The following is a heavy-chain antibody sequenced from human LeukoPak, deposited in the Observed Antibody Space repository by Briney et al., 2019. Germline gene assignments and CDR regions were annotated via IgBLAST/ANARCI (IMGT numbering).Heavy chain of an antibody. Sequence: SETLSLTCSVSGDSISSYYWSRIRQPPGKGLEWIAYTYAGGTTKYNPSLKSRVTISVDTSMNQFSLTIHSVTAADTAMYYCARHPRRCSASGTCYSWFDASGQGTLVTVSS. J-gene: IGHJ5*02. CDR1: GDSISSYY. CDR3: ARHPRRCSASGTCYSWFDA. V-gene: IGHV4-4*09. D-gene: IGHD2-21*02. CDR2: TYAGGTT.